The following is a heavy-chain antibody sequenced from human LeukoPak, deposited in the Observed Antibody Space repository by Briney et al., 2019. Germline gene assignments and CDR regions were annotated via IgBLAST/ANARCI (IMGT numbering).Heavy chain of an antibody. V-gene: IGHV4-59*12. CDR2: IYYSGKN. CDR1: GGPISNYY. D-gene: IGHD6-19*01. J-gene: IGHJ4*02. CDR3: ARWYSSGWAFDY. Sequence: SETLSLTCTVSGGPISNYYWTWIRQPPGKGLEWIGYIYYSGKNNYNPSLKSRVTISVDTSKNQFSLKMSSVTAADTAVYYCARWYSSGWAFDYWGQGTLVTVSS.